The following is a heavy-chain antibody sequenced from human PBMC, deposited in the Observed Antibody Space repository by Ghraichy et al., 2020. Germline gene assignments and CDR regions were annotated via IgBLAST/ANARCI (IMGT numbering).Heavy chain of an antibody. V-gene: IGHV1-69*02. CDR2: IIPILGIA. D-gene: IGHD3-10*01. CDR1: GGTFSSYT. Sequence: SVKVSCKASGGTFSSYTISWVRQAPGQGLEWMGRIIPILGIANYAQKFQGRVTITADKSTSTAYMELSSLRSEDTAVYYCARGHGSGSYYWFDYWGQGTLVTVSS. CDR3: ARGHGSGSYYWFDY. J-gene: IGHJ4*02.